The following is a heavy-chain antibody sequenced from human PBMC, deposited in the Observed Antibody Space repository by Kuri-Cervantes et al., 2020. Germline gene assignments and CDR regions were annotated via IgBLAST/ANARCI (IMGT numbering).Heavy chain of an antibody. D-gene: IGHD6-13*01. CDR3: ARGPEAGYSSSWDFDY. V-gene: IGHV3-30-3*01. J-gene: IGHJ4*02. CDR2: ISYDGSNK. Sequence: GESLKISCAASGFTFSSYAMHWVRQAPGKGLEWVAVISYDGSNKYYADSVKGRFTISRDNSKNTLYLQMSSLRAEDTAVYYCARGPEAGYSSSWDFDYWGQGTLVTVSS. CDR1: GFTFSSYA.